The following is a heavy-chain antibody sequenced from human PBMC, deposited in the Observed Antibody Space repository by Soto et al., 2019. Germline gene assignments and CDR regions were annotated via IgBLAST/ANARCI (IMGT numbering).Heavy chain of an antibody. Sequence: ASVKVSCKASGGTFSSYAISWVRQAPGQGLEWMGGIIPIFGTANYAQKFQGRVTITADESTSTAYMELSSLRSEDTAVYYCARGIVVSGWYEGYYYYGMDVWGQGTTVTVSS. V-gene: IGHV1-69*13. CDR1: GGTFSSYA. CDR2: IIPIFGTA. J-gene: IGHJ6*02. CDR3: ARGIVVSGWYEGYYYYGMDV. D-gene: IGHD6-19*01.